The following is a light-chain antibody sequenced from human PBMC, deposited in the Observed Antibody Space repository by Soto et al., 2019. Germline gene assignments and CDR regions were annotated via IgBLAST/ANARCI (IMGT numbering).Light chain of an antibody. V-gene: IGLV2-14*03. J-gene: IGLJ3*02. CDR1: NNDVGAYNY. CDR3: SSYTRSNTVL. CDR2: DVS. Sequence: QSALTQPASVSGSPGQSITISCTGANNDVGAYNYVSWYQQHPGKAPKTMIYDVSNRPSGVSNRFSGSKSGNTASLTISGLQAEGDADYYCSSYTRSNTVLFGGGTKLTVL.